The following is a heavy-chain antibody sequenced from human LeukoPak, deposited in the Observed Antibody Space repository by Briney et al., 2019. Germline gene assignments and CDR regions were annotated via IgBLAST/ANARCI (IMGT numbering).Heavy chain of an antibody. D-gene: IGHD7-27*01. V-gene: IGHV4-59*01. J-gene: IGHJ4*02. Sequence: SETLSLTCRVSGASISGYYWSWIRQPPGKGLEWIGHMYYSGGTTYNPSLKSRVSISLDTSKKHFSLKLSSVTTADTAVYYCAGTGLFFDYWSQGTLVTVSS. CDR2: MYYSGGT. CDR1: GASISGYY. CDR3: AGTGLFFDY.